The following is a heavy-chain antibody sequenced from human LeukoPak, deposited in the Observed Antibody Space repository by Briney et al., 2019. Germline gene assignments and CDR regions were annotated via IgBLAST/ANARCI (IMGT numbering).Heavy chain of an antibody. CDR3: ARSHNVYCSSTSCYAYYFDY. CDR1: GGTFSSYA. CDR2: IIPIFGTA. J-gene: IGHJ4*02. V-gene: IGHV1-69*05. Sequence: SVKVSCKASGGTFSSYAISWVRQAPGQGLEWMGRIIPIFGTANYAQKFQGRVTITTDESTSTAYMELSSLRSEDTAVYYCARSHNVYCSSTSCYAYYFDYWGQGTLVTVSS. D-gene: IGHD2-2*01.